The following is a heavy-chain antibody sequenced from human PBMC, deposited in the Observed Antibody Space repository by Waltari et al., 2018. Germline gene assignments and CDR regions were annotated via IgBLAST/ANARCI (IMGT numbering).Heavy chain of an antibody. D-gene: IGHD1-26*01. CDR2: ITSGGGTE. CDR1: GFTFSSYE. J-gene: IGHJ2*01. CDR3: ASGPRSGGNWYFDL. Sequence: EVQLVESGGGLVQPGGSLRVSCAASGFTFSSYEMNWVRQAPGKGLEWVSYITSGGGTEHYADSVRGRFTISRDNARNSLYLQMNSLRAEDTAVYFCASGPRSGGNWYFDLWGRGTLVTVSS. V-gene: IGHV3-48*03.